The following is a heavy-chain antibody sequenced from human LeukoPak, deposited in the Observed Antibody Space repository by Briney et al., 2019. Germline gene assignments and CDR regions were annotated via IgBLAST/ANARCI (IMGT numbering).Heavy chain of an antibody. D-gene: IGHD3-10*01. J-gene: IGHJ4*02. Sequence: SETLSLTCAVYGGSFSGYYWSWIRQPPGKGLEWIGEINHSGSTNYNPTLKSRVTISVDTSKNQFSLKLSSVTAADTAVYYCAIMTHDHGIWFGELSPQEPNDYWGQGTLVTVSS. CDR3: AIMTHDHGIWFGELSPQEPNDY. CDR1: GGSFSGYY. CDR2: INHSGST. V-gene: IGHV4-34*01.